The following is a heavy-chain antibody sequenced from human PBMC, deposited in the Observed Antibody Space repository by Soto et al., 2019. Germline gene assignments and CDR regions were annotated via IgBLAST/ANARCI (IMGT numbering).Heavy chain of an antibody. CDR3: ARDSVVVPARPHFAFDI. CDR1: GYSFANYG. V-gene: IGHV1-18*04. J-gene: IGHJ3*02. CDR2: ITDYNGNT. D-gene: IGHD2-21*02. Sequence: RASVKVSCKTSGYSFANYGLNWVRQAPGQGLEWMGWITDYNGNTNYAQKFQGRVTITTDTSTSTAYMELRSLRSDDTALYYCARDSVVVPARPHFAFDIWGQGTLVTVSS.